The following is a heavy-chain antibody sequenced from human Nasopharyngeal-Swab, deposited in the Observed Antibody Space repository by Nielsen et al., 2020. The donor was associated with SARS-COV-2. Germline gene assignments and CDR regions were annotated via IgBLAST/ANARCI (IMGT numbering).Heavy chain of an antibody. CDR3: AKDIAAFMVRGVNPDYYYYYGMDV. V-gene: IGHV3-30-3*01. CDR1: GFTFSSYA. CDR2: ISYDGSNK. J-gene: IGHJ6*02. Sequence: GESLKISCAASGFTFSSYAMHWVRQAPGRGLEWVAVISYDGSNKYYADSVKGRFTISRDNSKNTLYLQMNSLRGEDTAVYYCAKDIAAFMVRGVNPDYYYYYGMDVWGQGTTVTVSS. D-gene: IGHD3-10*01.